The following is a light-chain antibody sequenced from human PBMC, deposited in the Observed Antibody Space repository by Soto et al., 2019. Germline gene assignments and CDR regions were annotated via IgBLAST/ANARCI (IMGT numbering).Light chain of an antibody. CDR2: KAS. CDR3: QQYNSCSLT. J-gene: IGKJ4*01. Sequence: DIQMTQSPSTLSASVGDRVTITCRASQSISSWLAWYQQKPGKAPKRLIYKASSLDSGVPSRFSGSGSGTEFTLTISSLQPDDFATYYCQQYNSCSLTFGGGTKVEIK. CDR1: QSISSW. V-gene: IGKV1-5*03.